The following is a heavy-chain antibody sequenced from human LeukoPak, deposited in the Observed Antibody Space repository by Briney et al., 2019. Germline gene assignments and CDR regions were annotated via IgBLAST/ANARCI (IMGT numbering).Heavy chain of an antibody. CDR3: TRLPLWGDASDI. D-gene: IGHD2-21*01. V-gene: IGHV1-2*02. CDR1: GYTFTGYY. CDR2: INPNSGGT. Sequence: GASVKVSCKASGYTFTGYYMHWVRQAPGQGLEWMGWINPNSGGTNYAQKFQGRVTMTRDTSISTAYMELSRLRSDDTAVYYCTRLPLWGDASDIWGQGTMVTVSS. J-gene: IGHJ3*02.